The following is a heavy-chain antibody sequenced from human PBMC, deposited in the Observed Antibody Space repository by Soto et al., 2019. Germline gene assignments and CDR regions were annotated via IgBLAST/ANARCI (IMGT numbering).Heavy chain of an antibody. D-gene: IGHD3-10*01. CDR2: ISSSSSTI. CDR1: GFTFSSYS. J-gene: IGHJ6*03. CDR3: ARVYYGSGSYYNSYYYYMDV. V-gene: IGHV3-48*01. Sequence: GGSLRLSCAASGFTFSSYSMNWVRQAPGKGLEWVSYISSSSSTIYYADSVKGRFTISRDNAKNSLYLQMNSLRAEDTAVYYCARVYYGSGSYYNSYYYYMDVWGKGTTVTVSS.